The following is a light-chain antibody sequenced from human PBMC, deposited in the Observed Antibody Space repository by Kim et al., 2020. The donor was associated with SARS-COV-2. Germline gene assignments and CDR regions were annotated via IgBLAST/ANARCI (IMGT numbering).Light chain of an antibody. J-gene: IGLJ3*02. Sequence: APGKTAGITCQGDDIGLKTVHWYQQKPGQAPVLVLFDDTDRPSEIPERFSGSNSGNTAILTISRVEAGDEADYYCQVWDSSSDHWVFGGGTKVTVL. CDR1: DIGLKT. CDR2: DDT. V-gene: IGLV3-21*03. CDR3: QVWDSSSDHWV.